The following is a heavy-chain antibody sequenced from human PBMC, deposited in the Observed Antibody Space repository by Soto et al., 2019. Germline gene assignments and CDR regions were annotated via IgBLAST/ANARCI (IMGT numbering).Heavy chain of an antibody. V-gene: IGHV1-46*01. D-gene: IGHD6-19*01. J-gene: IGHJ4*02. CDR3: ARDSGWYGY. CDR2: INPSGGST. Sequence: ASVKVSCKASGYTFTGYYMRWVRQAPGQELEWMGIINPSGGSTSYAQKFQGRVTMTRDTSTSTVYMELSSLRSEDTAVYYCARDSGWYGYWGQGTLVTVSS. CDR1: GYTFTGYY.